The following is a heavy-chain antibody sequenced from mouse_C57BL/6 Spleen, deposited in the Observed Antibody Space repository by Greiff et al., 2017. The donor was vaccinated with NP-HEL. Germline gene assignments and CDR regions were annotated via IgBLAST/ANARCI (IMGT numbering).Heavy chain of an antibody. CDR2: ISDGGSYT. CDR3: ARDHLLWPRRGYAMDY. J-gene: IGHJ4*01. Sequence: EVKVVESGGGLVKPGGSLKLSCAASGFTFSSYAMSWVRQTPEKRLEWVATISDGGSYTYYPDNVKGRFTISRDNAKNNLYLQMSHLKSEDTAMYYCARDHLLWPRRGYAMDYWGQGTSVTVSS. V-gene: IGHV5-4*01. D-gene: IGHD2-2*01. CDR1: GFTFSSYA.